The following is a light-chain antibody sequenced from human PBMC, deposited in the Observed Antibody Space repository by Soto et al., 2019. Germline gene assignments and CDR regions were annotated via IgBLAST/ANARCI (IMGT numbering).Light chain of an antibody. Sequence: EIVLTQSPATLSLSPGERATLSCRASQSVSSYLAWYQQKPGQAPRLLIYDASNRATGIPARFSGSGSGTDFTFTISSLEPEDFAVYYCPQRSNWPPLYTFGQGTKLEIK. V-gene: IGKV3-11*01. J-gene: IGKJ2*01. CDR1: QSVSSY. CDR3: PQRSNWPPLYT. CDR2: DAS.